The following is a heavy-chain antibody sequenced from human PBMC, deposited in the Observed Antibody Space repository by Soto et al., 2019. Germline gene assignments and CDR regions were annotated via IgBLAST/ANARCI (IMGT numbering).Heavy chain of an antibody. D-gene: IGHD3-22*01. V-gene: IGHV5-51*01. CDR2: IYPLDSET. CDR3: ARFGNDYYDSSGYYFGV. Sequence: PGESLKISCKGSGYSFTSYWIGWVRQMPGKGLEWMGIIYPLDSETRYSPSFQGQVTISADTSISTAYLQWSGLKASDTAMYYCARFGNDYYDSSGYYFGVWGQGTTVTVSS. CDR1: GYSFTSYW. J-gene: IGHJ6*02.